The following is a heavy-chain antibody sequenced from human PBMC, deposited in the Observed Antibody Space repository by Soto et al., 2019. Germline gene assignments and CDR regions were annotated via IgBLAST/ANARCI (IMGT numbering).Heavy chain of an antibody. CDR3: ARDQSTLGIAAALDY. CDR1: GFTFSSYG. CDR2: IWYDGSNK. Sequence: GGSLRLSCAASGFTFSSYGMHWVRQAPGKGLEWVAVIWYDGSNKYYADSVKGRFTISRDNSKNTLYLQMNSLRAEDTAVYYCARDQSTLGIAAALDYWGQGTLVTVSS. V-gene: IGHV3-33*01. D-gene: IGHD6-13*01. J-gene: IGHJ4*02.